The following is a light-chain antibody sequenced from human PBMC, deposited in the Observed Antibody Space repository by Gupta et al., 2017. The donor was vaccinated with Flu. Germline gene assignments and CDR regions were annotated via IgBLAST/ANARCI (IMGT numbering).Light chain of an antibody. CDR3: QQYNSYSIT. CDR2: KAS. V-gene: IGKV1-5*03. Sequence: DAEITQSPSTLSASVGDRVTITCRASHSISIWLAWYQQKPGKAPKLLIYKASDLESGVPSRFSGSGSGTEFTLTISSLQPDDFATYYCQQYNSYSITFGQGTRLEIK. CDR1: HSISIW. J-gene: IGKJ5*01.